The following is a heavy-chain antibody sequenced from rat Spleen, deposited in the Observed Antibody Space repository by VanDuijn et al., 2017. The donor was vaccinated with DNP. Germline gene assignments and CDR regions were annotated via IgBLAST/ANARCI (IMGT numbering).Heavy chain of an antibody. CDR1: GFSFRSNW. CDR3: ARAKYYGCYFDY. Sequence: EVQLVESDGGLVQPGSPLKLSCAASGFSFRSNWLNWIRQAPGKGLEWVASITPDGSTTYYPDTVKGRFMISKDDARNTGYLQMNSLRSEHTATYYCARAKYYGCYFDYWGQGVMVTVSS. D-gene: IGHD1-7*01. J-gene: IGHJ2*01. V-gene: IGHV5-35*01. CDR2: ITPDGSTT.